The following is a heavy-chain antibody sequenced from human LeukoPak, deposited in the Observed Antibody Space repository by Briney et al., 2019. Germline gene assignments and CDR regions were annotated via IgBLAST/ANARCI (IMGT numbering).Heavy chain of an antibody. Sequence: GGSLRLSCAASGFTFSSYGMHWVRQAPGKGLEWVAVIWYGGSNKYYADSVKGRFTISRDNSKNTLYLQMNSLRAEDTAVYYCAKDLNGSGTSITYYFDYWGQGTLVTVSS. V-gene: IGHV3-30*02. CDR2: IWYGGSNK. J-gene: IGHJ4*02. CDR1: GFTFSSYG. CDR3: AKDLNGSGTSITYYFDY. D-gene: IGHD3-10*01.